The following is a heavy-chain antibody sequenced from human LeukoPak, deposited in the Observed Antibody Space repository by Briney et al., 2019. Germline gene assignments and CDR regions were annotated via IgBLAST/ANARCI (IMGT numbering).Heavy chain of an antibody. CDR1: RFTFSSYE. CDR3: ARSYLPGYSSASSYYYYYMDV. CDR2: ISSSGSTT. Sequence: GGSLRLSCAASRFTFSSYEMNWVRQAPGKGLEWVSYISSSGSTTYYADSVKGRFTISRDTAKNSLYLQMNSLRAEDTAVYYCARSYLPGYSSASSYYYYYMDVWGKGTTVAVSS. D-gene: IGHD6-19*01. V-gene: IGHV3-48*03. J-gene: IGHJ6*03.